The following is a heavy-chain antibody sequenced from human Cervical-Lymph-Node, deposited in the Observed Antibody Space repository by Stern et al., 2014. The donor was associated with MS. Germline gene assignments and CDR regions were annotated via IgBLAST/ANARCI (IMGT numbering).Heavy chain of an antibody. CDR3: ARLPGAVGSFYFDS. J-gene: IGHJ4*01. V-gene: IGHV4-61*02. CDR2: IYTSGST. D-gene: IGHD6-19*01. Sequence: QLQLQESGPGLVRTSQTLSLTCTVCGASINSGSYYWSWVRQPAGKGLEWIGRIYTSGSTDYTPSLISRVTISVDTSKNQFSLPLSSVTAADTAVYYCARLPGAVGSFYFDSWGQGSLVTVSS. CDR1: GASINSGSYY.